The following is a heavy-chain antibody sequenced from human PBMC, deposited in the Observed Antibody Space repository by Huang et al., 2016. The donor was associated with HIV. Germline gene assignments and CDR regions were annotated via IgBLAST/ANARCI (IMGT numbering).Heavy chain of an antibody. D-gene: IGHD3-3*01. J-gene: IGHJ4*02. CDR3: ARDPLDIRRHFDF. CDR2: INGGNGDT. CDR1: GYTFSSHA. Sequence: QVQLVQSGAEVKKPGTSVNVSCKTSGYTFSSHALHWLRQAPGQRPEWMGWINGGNGDTKYAQKLQGRVTITSDTSANIGYMELNSLLSEDTAVYYCARDPLDIRRHFDFWGQGALVTVSS. V-gene: IGHV1-3*01.